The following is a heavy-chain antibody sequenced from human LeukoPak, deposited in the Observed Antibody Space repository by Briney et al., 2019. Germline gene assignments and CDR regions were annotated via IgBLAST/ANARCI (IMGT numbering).Heavy chain of an antibody. D-gene: IGHD3-9*01. Sequence: PPGTLSLTCTVSGGSISSYYWSWIRQPAGKGLEWIGRIYSSRSTNYNPSLKSRVTMSVDTSKNQFSLKLSSVTAADTAVYYCARGGRYFDWLLSSYYYYGMDVWGQGTTVTVSS. CDR3: ARGGRYFDWLLSSYYYYGMDV. CDR1: GGSISSYY. CDR2: IYSSRST. J-gene: IGHJ6*02. V-gene: IGHV4-4*07.